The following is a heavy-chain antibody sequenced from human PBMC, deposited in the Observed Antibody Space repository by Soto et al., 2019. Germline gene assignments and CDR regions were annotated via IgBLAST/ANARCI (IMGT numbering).Heavy chain of an antibody. D-gene: IGHD6-13*01. J-gene: IGHJ6*02. CDR2: IWYDGSNE. Sequence: GGSLRLSCAASGFTVSSYGMHWVRQAPGKGVEWVAVIWYDGSNEYYEDSGKGRFTISRDNSKNTQYMQMNTLRAEDTAVYYCARDLPYRSCWYRGGFYYYYGMDVWGQGTTVTVSS. CDR1: GFTVSSYG. V-gene: IGHV3-33*01. CDR3: ARDLPYRSCWYRGGFYYYYGMDV.